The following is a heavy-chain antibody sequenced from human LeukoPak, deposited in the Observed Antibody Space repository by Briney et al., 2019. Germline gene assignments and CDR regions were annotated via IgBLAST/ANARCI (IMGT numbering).Heavy chain of an antibody. CDR1: GFTFSSYA. Sequence: GGSLRLSCAASGFTFSSYAMHWVRQAPGKGLEWVAVISYDGSNKYYADSVKGRFTISRDNSKNTLYLQMNSLRAEDTAVYYCARRGYDSSGYYFDYWGQGTLVTVSS. CDR3: ARRGYDSSGYYFDY. D-gene: IGHD3-22*01. J-gene: IGHJ4*02. CDR2: ISYDGSNK. V-gene: IGHV3-30-3*01.